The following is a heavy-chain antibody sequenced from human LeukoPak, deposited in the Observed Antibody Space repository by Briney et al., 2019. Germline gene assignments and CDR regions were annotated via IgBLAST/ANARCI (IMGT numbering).Heavy chain of an antibody. D-gene: IGHD3-10*01. J-gene: IGHJ6*02. CDR1: GGSISSYY. CDR3: ARDSGYYYGSGRNYYGMDV. V-gene: IGHV4-4*07. CDR2: IYTSGST. Sequence: SETLSLTCTVSGGSISSYYWSWIRQPAGKGLEWIGRIYTSGSTNYNPSLKSRVTMSVDTSKNQFSLKLSSVAAADTAVYYCARDSGYYYGSGRNYYGMDVWGQGTTVTVSS.